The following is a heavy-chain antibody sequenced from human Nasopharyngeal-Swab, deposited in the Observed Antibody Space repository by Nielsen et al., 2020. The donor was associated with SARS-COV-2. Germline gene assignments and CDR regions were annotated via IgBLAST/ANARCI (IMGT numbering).Heavy chain of an antibody. Sequence: SLKISCAASGFTFDDYAMHWVRQAPGKGLEWVSGIRWNSGSTGYADSVKGRFTISRDNAKNSLYLQMNSLRAEDTALYYCAKIDGYNYLYAFDIWGQGTMVTVSS. CDR2: IRWNSGST. CDR3: AKIDGYNYLYAFDI. V-gene: IGHV3-9*01. CDR1: GFTFDDYA. J-gene: IGHJ3*02. D-gene: IGHD5-24*01.